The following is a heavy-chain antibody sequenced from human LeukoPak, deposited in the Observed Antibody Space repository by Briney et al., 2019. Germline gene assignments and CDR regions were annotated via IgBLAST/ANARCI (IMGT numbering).Heavy chain of an antibody. CDR1: GGSIRSFY. V-gene: IGHV4-59*08. CDR2: IYYTGST. D-gene: IGHD1-26*01. Sequence: ASETLSLTCTVSGGSIRSFYWTWIRQPPGRGLEWIGYIYYTGSTNYNPSLKSRLTISVDTSENRFSLKLTSVTAADTAVYYCARLRGSYWGPFDYWGQGTLVTVSS. CDR3: ARLRGSYWGPFDY. J-gene: IGHJ4*02.